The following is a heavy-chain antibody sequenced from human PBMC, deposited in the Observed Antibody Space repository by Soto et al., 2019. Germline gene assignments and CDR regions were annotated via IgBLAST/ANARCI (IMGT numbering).Heavy chain of an antibody. CDR2: IIPIFGTA. V-gene: IGHV1-69*13. CDR1: GGTFSSYA. J-gene: IGHJ5*02. Sequence: SVKVSCKASGGTFSSYAISWVRQAPGQGLEWMGGIIPIFGTANYAQKFQGRVTITADESTSTAYMELRSLRSEDTAVYYCARSTDYYDSSGYYRPRYNWFDPWGQ. D-gene: IGHD3-22*01. CDR3: ARSTDYYDSSGYYRPRYNWFDP.